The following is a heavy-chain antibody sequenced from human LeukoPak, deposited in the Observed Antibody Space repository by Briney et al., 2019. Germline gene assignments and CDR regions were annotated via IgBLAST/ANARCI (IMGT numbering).Heavy chain of an antibody. V-gene: IGHV3-23*01. CDR1: GFTFSSYA. CDR3: AKDPNSGSYLDY. CDR2: ISGSGGST. Sequence: GGSLRLSCAASGFTFSSYAMSWVRQAPGKGLEWVSAISGSGGSTNYADSVKGRFTISRDNSKNTLYLPVNSLRAEDTAVYYCAKDPNSGSYLDYWAREPWSPSPQ. J-gene: IGHJ4*02. D-gene: IGHD1-26*01.